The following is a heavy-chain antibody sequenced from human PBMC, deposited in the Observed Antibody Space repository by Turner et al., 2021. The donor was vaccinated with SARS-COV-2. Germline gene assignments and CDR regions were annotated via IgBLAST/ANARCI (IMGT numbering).Heavy chain of an antibody. CDR1: GYTLTELS. Sequence: QVQLVQSGAEVKKPGASVKVSCKVSGYTLTELSMHWVRQAPGKGLEWMGGFDPEEGKTIYVQNLQGRVTITEDTSTDTAYMELRSLRSEDTAVYYCATHYDIVNPYYAPRGYSGMDVWGQGTAVTVSS. D-gene: IGHD3-9*01. V-gene: IGHV1-24*01. CDR3: ATHYDIVNPYYAPRGYSGMDV. J-gene: IGHJ6*02. CDR2: FDPEEGKT.